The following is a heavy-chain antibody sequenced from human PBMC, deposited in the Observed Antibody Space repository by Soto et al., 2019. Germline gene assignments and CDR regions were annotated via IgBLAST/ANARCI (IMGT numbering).Heavy chain of an antibody. D-gene: IGHD6-13*01. CDR3: ARGDSSSGIFDY. CDR2: IIPIFGTA. V-gene: IGHV1-69*01. Sequence: QVRLVQSGAEVKKPGSSVKVSCKASGGTFSSYAISWVRQAPGQGLEWMGGIIPIFGTANYAQNFQGRVTITADEFIYTAYMELSSLRSEDTAVYYCARGDSSSGIFDYWGQGTLVIVSS. J-gene: IGHJ4*02. CDR1: GGTFSSYA.